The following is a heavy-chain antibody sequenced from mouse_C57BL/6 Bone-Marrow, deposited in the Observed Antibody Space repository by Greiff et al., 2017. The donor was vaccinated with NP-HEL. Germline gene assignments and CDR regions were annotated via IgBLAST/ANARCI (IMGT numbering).Heavy chain of an antibody. CDR2: ISSGGDYI. CDR3: TRDGLAYAMDY. J-gene: IGHJ4*01. Sequence: EVHLVESGEGLVKPGGSLKLSCAASGFTFSSYAMSWVRQTPEKRLEWVAYISSGGDYIYYADTVKGRFTISRDNARNTLYLQMSSLKSEDTAMYYCTRDGLAYAMDYWGQVTSVTVSS. D-gene: IGHD2-3*01. V-gene: IGHV5-9-1*02. CDR1: GFTFSSYA.